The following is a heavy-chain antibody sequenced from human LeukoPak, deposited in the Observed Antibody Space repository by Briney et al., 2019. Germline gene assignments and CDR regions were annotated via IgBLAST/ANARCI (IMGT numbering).Heavy chain of an antibody. CDR3: SKGPGGFTGYDGELPDY. CDR2: INPNSGGT. D-gene: IGHD5-12*01. V-gene: IGHV1-2*02. Sequence: ASVKVSCKASGYTFTDYYMHRVRQAPGQGLEWMGWINPNSGGTNYVQKFQGRVTMTRDTSISTASMELSRLRSDDAAVFYCSKGPGGFTGYDGELPDYWGQGTLVTVSS. J-gene: IGHJ4*02. CDR1: GYTFTDYY.